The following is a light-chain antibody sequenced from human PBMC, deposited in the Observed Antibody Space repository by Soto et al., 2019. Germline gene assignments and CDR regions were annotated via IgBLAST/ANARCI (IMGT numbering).Light chain of an antibody. J-gene: IGKJ2*01. CDR3: QQYGTSPPYT. CDR1: QSVSNNY. Sequence: EVVLTQSPGTLSLSPGDRATLSCRASQSVSNNYLAWYQQNPGQAPRLVIFGSSDRATGIPDRFSGSGSGTDFTLTISRLEPDDFAVYFCQQYGTSPPYTFGQGARLEIK. CDR2: GSS. V-gene: IGKV3-20*01.